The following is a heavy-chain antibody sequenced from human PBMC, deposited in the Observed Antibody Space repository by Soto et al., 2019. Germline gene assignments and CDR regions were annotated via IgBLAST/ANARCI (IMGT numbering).Heavy chain of an antibody. J-gene: IGHJ6*02. CDR1: GFSLSTSGVG. CDR2: IYWAEDK. CDR3: AHKGGRGAAMDV. D-gene: IGHD2-15*01. Sequence: QITLKESGPTLVKPTQTLTLTCTFSGFSLSTSGVGVSWIRQPPGKALEWLALIYWAEDKRYSPFLGGRLTITKDTSTNEVVLTMTNMDPVDTGTYYCAHKGGRGAAMDVWGQGTTVTVSS. V-gene: IGHV2-5*02.